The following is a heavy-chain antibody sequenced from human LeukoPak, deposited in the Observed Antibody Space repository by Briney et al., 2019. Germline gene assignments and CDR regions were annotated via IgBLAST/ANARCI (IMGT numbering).Heavy chain of an antibody. D-gene: IGHD1-26*01. CDR2: MYSSGST. V-gene: IGHV4-4*07. Sequence: SETLSLTCTVSGGSISSYYWSWIRQPAGKGLEWIGRMYSSGSTNHNPSLKRRVTMSVDTSKNQFSLKLSSVTAADTAVYYCARYSSGSYAFDIWGQGTMVTVSS. J-gene: IGHJ3*02. CDR1: GGSISSYY. CDR3: ARYSSGSYAFDI.